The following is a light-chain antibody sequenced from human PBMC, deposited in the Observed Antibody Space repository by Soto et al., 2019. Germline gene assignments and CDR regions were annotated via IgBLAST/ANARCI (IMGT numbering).Light chain of an antibody. J-gene: IGKJ1*01. CDR2: DAS. Sequence: DIQITQSPSTLSASIGDRVTITCRSSESIRTWLAWYQHKPGKAPKFLIYDASSLESGVPSRFSGSGSGTEFTLTISNLQPDDFATYFCQQYHNYPRMLGQGTKVDIK. CDR3: QQYHNYPRM. V-gene: IGKV1-5*01. CDR1: ESIRTW.